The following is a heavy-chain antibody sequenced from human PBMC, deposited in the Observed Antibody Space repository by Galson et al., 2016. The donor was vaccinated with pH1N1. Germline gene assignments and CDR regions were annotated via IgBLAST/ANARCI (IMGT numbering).Heavy chain of an antibody. CDR1: GYSFTSYW. Sequence: QSGAEVKKPGESLKISCKGSGYSFTSYWIAWVRQMPGKGLEWMGIIYPGDSDTRYSPSFQGQVTISADKSINTAYLQWSSLKASDTAMYYCARIGSDDPINQHYLDGWGKGTTVTVPS. CDR3: ARIGSDDPINQHYLDG. V-gene: IGHV5-51*01. D-gene: IGHD3-16*01. J-gene: IGHJ6*03. CDR2: IYPGDSDT.